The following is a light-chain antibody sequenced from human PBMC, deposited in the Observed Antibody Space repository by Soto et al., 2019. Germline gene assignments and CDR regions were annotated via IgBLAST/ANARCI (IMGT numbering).Light chain of an antibody. J-gene: IGKJ4*01. CDR2: GAP. CDR1: RSFTST. CDR3: QQRGT. V-gene: IGKV3-15*01. Sequence: EIVMTQSPATLSVSPGERATLSCRASRSFTSTLAWYQQKTGQAPRLLIYGAPTRATGIPARFSGSGSGTEFTLTISSLQSEDFAVYYCQQRGTFGGGTKVDIK.